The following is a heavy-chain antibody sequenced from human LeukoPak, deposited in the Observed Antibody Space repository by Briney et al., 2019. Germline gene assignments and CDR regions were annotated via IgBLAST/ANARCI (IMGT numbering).Heavy chain of an antibody. CDR1: GYTFLNYG. D-gene: IGHD5/OR15-5a*01. CDR3: ARDAFMNLRFPDY. CDR2: ISPYTGQT. J-gene: IGHJ4*02. V-gene: IGHV1-18*01. Sequence: GASVKVSCKASGYTFLNYGMSWVRQAPGQGLEWLGWISPYTGQTTYAREVQDRVTLTTDTSTSTAYLDLRSLRSDDTAHYYCARDAFMNLRFPDYWGQGTLVTVSS.